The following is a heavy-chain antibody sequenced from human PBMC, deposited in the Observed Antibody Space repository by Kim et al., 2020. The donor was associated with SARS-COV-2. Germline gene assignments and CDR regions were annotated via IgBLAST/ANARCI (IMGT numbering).Heavy chain of an antibody. CDR3: AKDVDTAMRYYYGMDV. D-gene: IGHD5-18*01. Sequence: GGSLRLSCAASGFTFDDYAMHWVRQAPGKGLEWVSLISGDGGSTYYADSVKGRFTISRDNSKNSLYLQMNSLRTEDTALYYCAKDVDTAMRYYYGMDVWGQGTTVTVSS. CDR2: ISGDGGST. J-gene: IGHJ6*02. CDR1: GFTFDDYA. V-gene: IGHV3-43*02.